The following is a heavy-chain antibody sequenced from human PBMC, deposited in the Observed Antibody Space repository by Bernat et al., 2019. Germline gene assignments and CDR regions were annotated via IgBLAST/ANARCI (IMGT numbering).Heavy chain of an antibody. CDR2: IKQDGNEK. V-gene: IGHV3-7*03. Sequence: EVQLVESGGGLVQPWGSLRLSCAASGFTFVSHWMTWVRQAPGKGLEWVANIKQDGNEKYYVDSVKGRFTISRDNARNSVYLQMNSLRAEDTGVYYCARGVHCGGGCYSWGSFDMWGQGTMVTVSS. D-gene: IGHD2-21*02. CDR3: ARGVHCGGGCYSWGSFDM. CDR1: GFTFVSHW. J-gene: IGHJ3*02.